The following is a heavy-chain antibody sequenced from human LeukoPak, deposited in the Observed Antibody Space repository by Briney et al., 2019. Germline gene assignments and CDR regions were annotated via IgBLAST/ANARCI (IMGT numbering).Heavy chain of an antibody. CDR1: GFTFRNYW. Sequence: GGSLRLSCAASGFTFRNYWMSWVRQAPGTGLEWVANIKRDGSDRNYVTSVRGRFTISRDNAESSLYLQMNSLRVEDTAVYYCVRNLAVAGTCFDSWGQGTLVTVSS. D-gene: IGHD6-19*01. CDR2: IKRDGSDR. V-gene: IGHV3-7*03. CDR3: VRNLAVAGTCFDS. J-gene: IGHJ4*02.